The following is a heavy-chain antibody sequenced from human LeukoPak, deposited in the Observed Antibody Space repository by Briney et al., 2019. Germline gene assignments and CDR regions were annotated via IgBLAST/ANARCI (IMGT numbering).Heavy chain of an antibody. CDR3: AGTTEGGYTNNYFYYYFMDV. CDR1: GGSISSNY. V-gene: IGHV4-59*01. D-gene: IGHD5-18*01. CDR2: IYYNGST. Sequence: PSETLSLTCTVSGGSISSNYWSWIRQPPGQGMGWIGYIYYNGSTNYNPSLKSRISISVDTSKNQFSLKLSSVTAADTAVYYCAGTTEGGYTNNYFYYYFMDVWGKGTTVTISS. J-gene: IGHJ6*03.